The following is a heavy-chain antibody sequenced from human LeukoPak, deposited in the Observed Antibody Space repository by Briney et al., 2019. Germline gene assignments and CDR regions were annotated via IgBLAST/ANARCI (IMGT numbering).Heavy chain of an antibody. CDR2: INPNSGDT. Sequence: ASVKVSCRASGYTFTDYYSHWVRQAPGQGLEWLGWINPNSGDTNLAQKFQGRVTMTRDTSINTAYLELTGLRSDDTAVYYCAREDLYNYPLDFWGQGTLVTVSS. V-gene: IGHV1-2*02. CDR3: AREDLYNYPLDF. J-gene: IGHJ1*01. D-gene: IGHD5-24*01. CDR1: GYTFTDYY.